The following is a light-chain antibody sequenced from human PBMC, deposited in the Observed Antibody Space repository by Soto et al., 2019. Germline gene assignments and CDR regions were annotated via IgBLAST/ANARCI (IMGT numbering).Light chain of an antibody. V-gene: IGKV3-15*01. CDR1: QSVRSN. Sequence: ETVMTQSPATLPVSPGERATLSCRASQSVRSNLAWYQQKPGQAPRLLIYGASTRATGVPARFSGSGSGTAFTLTINSLQSEDFALYYCQEYDNWPLWTFGQGTKVEVK. J-gene: IGKJ1*01. CDR2: GAS. CDR3: QEYDNWPLWT.